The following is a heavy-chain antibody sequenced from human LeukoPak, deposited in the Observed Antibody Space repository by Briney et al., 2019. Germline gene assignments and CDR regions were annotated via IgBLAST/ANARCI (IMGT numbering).Heavy chain of an antibody. CDR1: GGSFSGYY. D-gene: IGHD3-16*02. CDR2: INHSGST. J-gene: IGHJ4*02. Sequence: SETLSLTCAVYGGSFSGYYWSWIRQPPGKGLEWIGEINHSGSTNYNPSLESRVTISVDTSKNQFSLKLSSVTAADTAVYYCARSGAWGSYRYLNYWGQGTLVTVSS. CDR3: ARSGAWGSYRYLNY. V-gene: IGHV4-34*01.